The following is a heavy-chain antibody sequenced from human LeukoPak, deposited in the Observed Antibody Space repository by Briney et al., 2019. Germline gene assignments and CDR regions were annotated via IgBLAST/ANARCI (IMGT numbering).Heavy chain of an antibody. CDR1: GGSISDSFEHY. V-gene: IGHV4-4*02. CDR2: VHHTGRT. Sequence: PSETLSLTCVVSGGSISDSFEHYWSWVRQPPGKGFEWIAEVHHTGRTIYSPSFARRVTISPDTSKNQISLKLTSVTAADTAVYYCARDGPAEYCSGGSCYSDWGQGTLVTVSS. J-gene: IGHJ4*02. CDR3: ARDGPAEYCSGGSCYSD. D-gene: IGHD2-15*01.